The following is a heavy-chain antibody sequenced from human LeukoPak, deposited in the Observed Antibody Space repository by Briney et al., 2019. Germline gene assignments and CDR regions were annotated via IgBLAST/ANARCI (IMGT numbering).Heavy chain of an antibody. J-gene: IGHJ4*02. V-gene: IGHV5-51*01. CDR2: IYPGDSDT. CDR3: ARRRYTSGWASFDY. CDR1: GYSFTSYW. D-gene: IGHD6-19*01. Sequence: GASLQISCKGSGYSFTSYWIGWVRQMPGKGLEWMGIIYPGDSDTRYSPSFQGQVTISADKSISTAYLQWSSLEASDTAMYYCARRRYTSGWASFDYWGQGTLVTVSS.